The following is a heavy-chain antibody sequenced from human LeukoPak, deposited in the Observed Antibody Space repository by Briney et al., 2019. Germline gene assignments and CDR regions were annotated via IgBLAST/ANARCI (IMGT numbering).Heavy chain of an antibody. CDR3: ARWPTGRDAASFDY. CDR1: GYSFTSYW. Sequence: GESLKISCKASGYSFTSYWIGWVRQMPGKGLEWMAIIYPGDSGTRYSPSFQGQVTISADKSISTAFLQWSSLKASDTAMYFCARWPTGRDAASFDYWGQGALVTVSS. V-gene: IGHV5-51*01. J-gene: IGHJ4*02. D-gene: IGHD2-15*01. CDR2: IYPGDSGT.